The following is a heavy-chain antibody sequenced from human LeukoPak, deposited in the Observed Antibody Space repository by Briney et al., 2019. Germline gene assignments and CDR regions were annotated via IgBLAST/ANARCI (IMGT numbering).Heavy chain of an antibody. J-gene: IGHJ5*02. CDR1: GYTITELS. CDR2: MNPKSGNT. V-gene: IGHV1-8*01. CDR3: TKASLAFGTKYFDP. D-gene: IGHD3-10*01. Sequence: GASVKVSCKVSGYTITELSMHWVRQAPGQGLEWMGWMNPKSGNTGYGQKFQGRVTMTRVTSITTAYMELRSLRSDDTAVYYCTKASLAFGTKYFDPWGQGTLVTVSS.